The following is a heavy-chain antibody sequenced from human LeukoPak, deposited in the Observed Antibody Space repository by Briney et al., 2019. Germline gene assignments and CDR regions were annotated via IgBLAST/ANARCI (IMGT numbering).Heavy chain of an antibody. Sequence: GGSLRLSCAASGFTFSNYAMSWVRQAPGKGLEWLSAISGIGGSTYFADSVTGRFTISRDNSNNTLDLQMNSLRADDTAVYYCTKAARIAGPSYYYYVMDVWGKGTTVTVST. CDR2: ISGIGGST. J-gene: IGHJ6*04. D-gene: IGHD6-13*01. CDR3: TKAARIAGPSYYYYVMDV. V-gene: IGHV3-23*01. CDR1: GFTFSNYA.